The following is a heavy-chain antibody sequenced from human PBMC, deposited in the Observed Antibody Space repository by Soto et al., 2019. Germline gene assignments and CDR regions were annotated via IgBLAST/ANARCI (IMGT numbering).Heavy chain of an antibody. Sequence: GALRLSCAVSGFTFSRYNMDWVRQAPGKGLEWVGRTRNKANSYTTEYAASVKGRFTISRDDSKNSLYLQMNSLKTEDTAVYYCARSGSYSVDYWGQGTLVTVSS. CDR1: GFTFSRYN. J-gene: IGHJ4*02. V-gene: IGHV3-72*01. CDR3: ARSGSYSVDY. D-gene: IGHD1-26*01. CDR2: TRNKANSYTT.